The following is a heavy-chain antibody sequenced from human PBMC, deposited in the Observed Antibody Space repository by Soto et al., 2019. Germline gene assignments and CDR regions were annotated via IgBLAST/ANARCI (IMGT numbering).Heavy chain of an antibody. CDR2: MNPNSGNT. V-gene: IGHV1-8*01. CDR3: ARGRAGFLEWLLSPVTFDY. CDR1: GYTFTSYD. D-gene: IGHD3-3*01. J-gene: IGHJ4*02. Sequence: ASVKVSCKASGYTFTSYDINWVRQATGQGLEWMGWMNPNSGNTGYAQKFQGRVTMTRNTSLSTAYMELSSLRSEDTAVDYGARGRAGFLEWLLSPVTFDYWGQGTLVTVSS.